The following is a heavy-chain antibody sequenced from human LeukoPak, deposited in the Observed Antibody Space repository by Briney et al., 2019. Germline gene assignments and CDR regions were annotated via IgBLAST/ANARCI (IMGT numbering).Heavy chain of an antibody. CDR1: GYSFTSYW. CDR2: IYPGDSDT. Sequence: GESLKISCKGSGYSFTSYWIGWVRQMPGKGLEWMGIIYPGDSDTRYSPSFQGQVTISADKSISTAYLQWSSLKASDTAMYYCARLCDSSGYYLPVVCDYYYGMDVWGQGTTVTVSS. D-gene: IGHD3-22*01. J-gene: IGHJ6*02. CDR3: ARLCDSSGYYLPVVCDYYYGMDV. V-gene: IGHV5-51*01.